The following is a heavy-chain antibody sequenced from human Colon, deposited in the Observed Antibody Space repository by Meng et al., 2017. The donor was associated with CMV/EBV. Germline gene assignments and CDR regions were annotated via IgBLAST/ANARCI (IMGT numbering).Heavy chain of an antibody. D-gene: IGHD2-2*01. J-gene: IGHJ6*02. CDR2: SYNDGST. CDR3: ASTGCNNTNCPEDYYYYYGLGV. V-gene: IGHV3-53*01. Sequence: GESLKISCAASGFSVSDKYMSWVRQAPGKGLEWVSLSYNDGSTYYADSVKGRFTISRDTSKNTVYLRMNSLRPDDSAVYYCASTGCNNTNCPEDYYYYYGLGVWGQGTTVTVSS. CDR1: GFSVSDKY.